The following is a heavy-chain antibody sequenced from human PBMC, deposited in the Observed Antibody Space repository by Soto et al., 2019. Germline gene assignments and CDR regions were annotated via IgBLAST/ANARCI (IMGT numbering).Heavy chain of an antibody. CDR1: GLTFSSYA. J-gene: IGHJ4*02. V-gene: IGHV3-23*01. CDR2: ISGSGDST. Sequence: DVQLLESGGGLVQPGGSLRLSCVASGLTFSSYAMTWVRQAPGKELEWVSAISGSGDSTYYADSVKGRFTISRDNSKNTLYLQMNSLRAEDTAVYYCAKERFNWNYVRDFDYWGQGTLVTVSS. D-gene: IGHD1-7*01. CDR3: AKERFNWNYVRDFDY.